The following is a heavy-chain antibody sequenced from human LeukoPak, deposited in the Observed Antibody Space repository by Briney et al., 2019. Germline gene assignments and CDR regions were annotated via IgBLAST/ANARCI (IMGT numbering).Heavy chain of an antibody. CDR3: ARDTLWNYYGSGSYSYFDY. CDR1: GYTFTGYY. Sequence: APVKVSCKASGYTFTGYYMHWVRQAPGQGLEWMGWINPNSGGTNYAQKFQGRVTMTRDTSINTAYMELSRLRSDDTAVYYCARDTLWNYYGSGSYSYFDYWGQGTLVTVSS. CDR2: INPNSGGT. D-gene: IGHD3-10*01. V-gene: IGHV1-2*02. J-gene: IGHJ4*02.